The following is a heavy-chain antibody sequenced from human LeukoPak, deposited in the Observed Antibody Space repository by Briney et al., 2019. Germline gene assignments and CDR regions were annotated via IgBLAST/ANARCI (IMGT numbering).Heavy chain of an antibody. CDR1: GGSFSGYY. Sequence: SETLSLTCAVYGGSFSGYYWSWIRQPPGKGLEWIGEINHSGSTNYNPSLKSRVTISVDTPKNQFSLKLSSVTAADTAVYYCARWETTGNFDYWGQGTLVTVSS. D-gene: IGHD4-17*01. CDR2: INHSGST. CDR3: ARWETTGNFDY. J-gene: IGHJ4*02. V-gene: IGHV4-34*01.